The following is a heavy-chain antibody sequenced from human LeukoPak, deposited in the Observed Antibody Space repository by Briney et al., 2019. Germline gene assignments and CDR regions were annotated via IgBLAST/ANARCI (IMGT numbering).Heavy chain of an antibody. V-gene: IGHV3-23*01. CDR2: ITDSGGTT. J-gene: IGHJ4*02. D-gene: IGHD1-26*01. CDR3: AKLWRGSHPRYFDH. Sequence: GGSLRLSCAASGFTFSSYAMSWVRQAPGKGLEWVSTITDSGGTTFYADSVKGRFTISRDNFKNTVFLQMNSLRAEDTAVYYCAKLWRGSHPRYFDHWGQGTLVTVSS. CDR1: GFTFSSYA.